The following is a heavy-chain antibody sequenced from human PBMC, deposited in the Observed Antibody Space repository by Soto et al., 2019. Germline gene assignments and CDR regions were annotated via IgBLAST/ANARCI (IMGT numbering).Heavy chain of an antibody. D-gene: IGHD2-21*01. CDR2: INHLGSI. V-gene: IGHV4-34*01. Sequence: SETLSLTCVVSGGSLSDYFWSWIRQPPGMALEWIGEINHLGSINYNPSLKRRVTMSVDTSKNQFSLTLKSETAADMATFYCARGGISHWAYFYYMDVWDRGTTVTVSS. CDR1: GGSLSDYF. CDR3: ARGGISHWAYFYYMDV. J-gene: IGHJ6*03.